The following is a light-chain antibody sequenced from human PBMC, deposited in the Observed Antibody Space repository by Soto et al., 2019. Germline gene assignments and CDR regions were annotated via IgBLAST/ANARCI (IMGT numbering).Light chain of an antibody. J-gene: IGKJ1*01. V-gene: IGKV3-11*01. CDR3: QQYNSYSGT. CDR1: QSVSSY. CDR2: DAS. Sequence: EIVLTRSPATLSLSPGERATLSCRASQSVSSYLAWYQQKPGQAPRLLIYDASNRATGIPARFSGSGSGTEFTLTISSLQPDDFATYYCQQYNSYSGTFGQGTKVDIK.